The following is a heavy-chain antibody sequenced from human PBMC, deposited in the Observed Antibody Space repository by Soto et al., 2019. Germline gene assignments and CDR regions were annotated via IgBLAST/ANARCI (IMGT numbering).Heavy chain of an antibody. CDR3: ASESTTMVRGAMN. D-gene: IGHD3-10*01. J-gene: IGHJ4*02. V-gene: IGHV1-46*01. CDR1: GYTFTSYY. CDR2: INPSGGST. Sequence: QVQLVQSGAEVKKPGASVKVSCKASGYTFTSYYMHWVRQAPGQGLEWMGIINPSGGSTSYAQKFQGRVTITRDTPTSTVYMELSSLRSEDTAVYYCASESTTMVRGAMNWCQGTLLTVSS.